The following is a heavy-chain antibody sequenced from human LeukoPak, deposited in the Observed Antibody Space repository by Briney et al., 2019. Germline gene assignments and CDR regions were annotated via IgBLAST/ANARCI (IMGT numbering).Heavy chain of an antibody. Sequence: PSETLSLTCTVSGGSISSYYWSWIRQPAGEGLEWIGRIYTSGSTNYNPSLKSRVTMSVDTSKNQFSLKLSSVTAADTAVYYCARLLINMVNLTWFDPWGQGTLVTVSS. V-gene: IGHV4-4*07. CDR1: GGSISSYY. J-gene: IGHJ5*02. CDR3: ARLLINMVNLTWFDP. D-gene: IGHD3-10*01. CDR2: IYTSGST.